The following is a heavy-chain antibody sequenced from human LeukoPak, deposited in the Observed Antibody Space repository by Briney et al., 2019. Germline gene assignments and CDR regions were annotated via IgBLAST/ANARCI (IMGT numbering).Heavy chain of an antibody. D-gene: IGHD3-9*01. J-gene: IGHJ3*02. Sequence: SVKVSCKASGGTFSSYAISWVRQAPGQGLEWMGRIIPILGIANYAQKFQGRVTITADKSTSTAYMELSSLRSEDTAVYYCARRGDILTGRAFDIWGQGTMVTVSS. V-gene: IGHV1-69*04. CDR1: GGTFSSYA. CDR2: IIPILGIA. CDR3: ARRGDILTGRAFDI.